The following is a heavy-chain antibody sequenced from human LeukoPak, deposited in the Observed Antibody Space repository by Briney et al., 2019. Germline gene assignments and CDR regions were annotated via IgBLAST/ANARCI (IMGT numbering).Heavy chain of an antibody. D-gene: IGHD6-13*01. J-gene: IGHJ5*02. CDR1: GGSFSGYY. Sequence: SETLSLTCAVYGGSFSGYYWSWIRQPPGKGLEWIGEINHSGSTNYNPSLKSRVTISVDTSKNQFSLKLSPVTAADTAVYYCGRGKGGRSWYNWFDPWGQGTLVTVSS. CDR2: INHSGST. V-gene: IGHV4-34*01. CDR3: GRGKGGRSWYNWFDP.